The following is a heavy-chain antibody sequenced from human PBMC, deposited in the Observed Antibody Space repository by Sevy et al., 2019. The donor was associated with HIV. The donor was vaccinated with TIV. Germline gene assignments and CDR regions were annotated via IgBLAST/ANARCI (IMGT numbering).Heavy chain of an antibody. CDR1: GGSFSSGAYY. V-gene: IGHV4-61*08. Sequence: SETLSLTCAVSGGSFSSGAYYWSWIRQSPGKGLEWIGHIYYSGTTDYNPSLRSRVTISFGTSKTQFSLRLSSVTAADTAVYYCARDFAARPRVLESWGQGTLVTVSS. CDR3: ARDFAARPRVLES. D-gene: IGHD6-6*01. J-gene: IGHJ4*02. CDR2: IYYSGTT.